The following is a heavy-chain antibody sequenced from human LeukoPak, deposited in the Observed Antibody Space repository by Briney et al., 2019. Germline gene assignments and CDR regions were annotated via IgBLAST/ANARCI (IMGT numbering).Heavy chain of an antibody. V-gene: IGHV3-23*01. D-gene: IGHD1-14*01. Sequence: GGSLRLSCAASELTFSNYAMNWVRQAPGKGLEWVSGISGGGGSTYYADSVKGRFTISRDNSKNTLYLQMDSLRAEDTALYYCAKGSGINHYHWIDPWGQGTLVTVSS. CDR2: ISGGGGST. CDR1: ELTFSNYA. CDR3: AKGSGINHYHWIDP. J-gene: IGHJ5*02.